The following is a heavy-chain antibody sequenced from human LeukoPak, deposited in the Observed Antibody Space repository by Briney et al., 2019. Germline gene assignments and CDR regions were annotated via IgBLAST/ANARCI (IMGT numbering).Heavy chain of an antibody. Sequence: GASVKVSCKASGYTFTGYYMHWVRQAPGQGVEWMGWINPNSGGTNYAQKFQGRVTMTRDTSISTAYMELSRLTSDDTAVYYCARGAITIVGVAHDFWGQGTLVTVSS. CDR2: INPNSGGT. V-gene: IGHV1-2*02. J-gene: IGHJ4*02. D-gene: IGHD3-3*01. CDR3: ARGAITIVGVAHDF. CDR1: GYTFTGYY.